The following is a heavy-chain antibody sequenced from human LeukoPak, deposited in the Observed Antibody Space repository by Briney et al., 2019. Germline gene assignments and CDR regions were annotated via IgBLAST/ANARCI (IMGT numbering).Heavy chain of an antibody. CDR2: INNDGTAT. J-gene: IGHJ4*02. V-gene: IGHV3-74*01. Sequence: GGSLRLSCAASGFTFNYSWMHWVRQVPGKGLAWVSGINNDGTATFYADSVKGRFTISRDNAKNTVYLQMNGLRAEDTSVYFCATVSEYWGQGTLVTVSS. CDR1: GFTFNYSW. CDR3: ATVSEY.